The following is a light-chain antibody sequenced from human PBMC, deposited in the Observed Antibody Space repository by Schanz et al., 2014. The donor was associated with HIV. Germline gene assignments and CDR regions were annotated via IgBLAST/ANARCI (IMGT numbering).Light chain of an antibody. CDR3: AAWDDLLNGPV. V-gene: IGLV2-11*01. Sequence: QSALTQPRSVSGSPGQSVTISCTGSSSDIGTYNYVSWYQQLPGKVPKLMIYDVSNRASGVSNRFSGSKSGPSASLAIRGLQSDDEAYYYCAAWDDLLNGPVFGGGTKLTVL. CDR1: SSDIGTYNY. CDR2: DVS. J-gene: IGLJ3*02.